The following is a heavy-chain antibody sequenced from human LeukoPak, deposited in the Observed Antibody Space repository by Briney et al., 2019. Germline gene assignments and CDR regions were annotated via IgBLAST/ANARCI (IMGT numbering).Heavy chain of an antibody. CDR2: INPNNDDT. V-gene: IGHV1-2*02. CDR1: GYTFTGYY. D-gene: IGHD5-12*01. J-gene: IGHJ4*02. Sequence: ASVKVSCRASGYTFTGYYVHWGRQAPGQGLEWMGWINPNNDDTNYAQKFQGRVTMTRDTSIRTVYLELSGLRSDDTAVYYCAKNPYEYYFDYWGQGTLVTVSS. CDR3: AKNPYEYYFDY.